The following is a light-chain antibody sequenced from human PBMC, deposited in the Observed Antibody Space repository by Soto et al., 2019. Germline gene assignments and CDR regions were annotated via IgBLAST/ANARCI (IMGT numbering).Light chain of an antibody. CDR1: SSDVGGYNY. Sequence: QSVLTQPASVPGSPGQSITISCTGTSSDVGGYNYVSWYQHHPGKAPKLMIYAVSTRPSGVSNRFSGSKSGNTDSLTISGLQAEDEDDYYFSSFTSRSTVVFGGGTTLPAL. CDR2: AVS. V-gene: IGLV2-14*03. CDR3: SSFTSRSTVV. J-gene: IGLJ2*01.